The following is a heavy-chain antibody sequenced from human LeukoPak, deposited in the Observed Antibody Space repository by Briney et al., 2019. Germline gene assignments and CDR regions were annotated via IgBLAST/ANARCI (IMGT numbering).Heavy chain of an antibody. Sequence: GGSLRLSCTVSGFTVSSNSMSWVRQAPGKGLEWVSFIYSDNTHYSDSVKGRFTISRDNSKNTLYLQMNILRPEDTAIYYCARDRPYLRMGWSFHIWGQGTVVTVSS. D-gene: IGHD3-16*01. CDR1: GFTVSSNS. J-gene: IGHJ3*02. CDR3: ARDRPYLRMGWSFHI. CDR2: IYSDNT. V-gene: IGHV3-66*03.